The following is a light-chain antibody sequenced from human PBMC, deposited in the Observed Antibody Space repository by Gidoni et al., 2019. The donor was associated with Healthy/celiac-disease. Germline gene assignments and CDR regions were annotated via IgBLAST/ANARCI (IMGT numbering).Light chain of an antibody. J-gene: IGLJ2*01. Sequence: SSELTQDPALSVALGQTVRITCQGDSLRSYYASWYQQKPGQAPVLVIYGKNNRPSGIPDRFSGSSSGNTASLTSTGAKAEDEADYYCNSRDSSGNHKVFGGGTKLTVL. CDR2: GKN. CDR3: NSRDSSGNHKV. V-gene: IGLV3-19*01. CDR1: SLRSYY.